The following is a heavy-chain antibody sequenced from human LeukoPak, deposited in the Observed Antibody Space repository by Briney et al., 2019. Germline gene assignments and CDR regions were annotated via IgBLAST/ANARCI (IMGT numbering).Heavy chain of an antibody. Sequence: GGSLRLSCAASGFTFSSYAMHWVRQAPGKGLEYVSAISSNGGSTYYADSVKGRFTISRDNAKNSLYLQMNSLRAEDTAVYYCARDPDNLLWFSDWGQGTLVTVSS. CDR1: GFTFSSYA. CDR2: ISSNGGST. J-gene: IGHJ4*02. CDR3: ARDPDNLLWFSD. V-gene: IGHV3-64*04. D-gene: IGHD3-10*01.